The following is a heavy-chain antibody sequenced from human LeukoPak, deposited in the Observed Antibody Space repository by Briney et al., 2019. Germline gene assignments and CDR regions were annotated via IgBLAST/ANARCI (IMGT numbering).Heavy chain of an antibody. J-gene: IGHJ4*02. V-gene: IGHV3-74*01. CDR2: INGDGSET. Sequence: GGSLRLSCAASGSTFSSFWIYWVRHAPGKGLVWVSRINGDGSETIYADSVKGRFTISRDNAKNTVYLQMNSLRAEDTAVYYCARVRMGDDFNPFDYWGQGTLVTVSS. CDR3: ARVRMGDDFNPFDY. D-gene: IGHD3-16*01. CDR1: GSTFSSFW.